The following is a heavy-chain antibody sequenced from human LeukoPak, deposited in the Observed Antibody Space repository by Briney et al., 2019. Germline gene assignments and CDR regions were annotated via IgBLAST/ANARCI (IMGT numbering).Heavy chain of an antibody. CDR1: GGTFSSYA. Sequence: AASVKVSCKASGGTFSSYAISWVRQAPGQGLEWMGGIIPIFGTANYAQKFQGRVTITADESTSTAYMELRSLRSDDTAVYYCARVVMTTVTTGYWFDPWGQGTLVTVSS. D-gene: IGHD4-17*01. V-gene: IGHV1-69*13. CDR2: IIPIFGTA. J-gene: IGHJ5*02. CDR3: ARVVMTTVTTGYWFDP.